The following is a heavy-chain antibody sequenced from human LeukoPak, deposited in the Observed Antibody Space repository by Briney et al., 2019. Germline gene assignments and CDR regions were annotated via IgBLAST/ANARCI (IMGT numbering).Heavy chain of an antibody. D-gene: IGHD3-10*01. J-gene: IGHJ6*02. CDR1: GYTFTGYY. V-gene: IGHV1-2*04. Sequence: ASVKVSCKASGYTFTGYYMHWVRQAPGQGLEWMGWISPNSGGTNYAQKFQGWVTMTRDTSISTAYMELSRLRSDDTAVYYCARGTQYYYGSGSYPYYYYGMDVWGQGTTVTVSS. CDR3: ARGTQYYYGSGSYPYYYYGMDV. CDR2: ISPNSGGT.